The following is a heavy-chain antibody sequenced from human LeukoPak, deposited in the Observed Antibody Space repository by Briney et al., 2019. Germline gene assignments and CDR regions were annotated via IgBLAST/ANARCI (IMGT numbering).Heavy chain of an antibody. CDR3: AKRGVVIRVILVGFHKQAYYFES. D-gene: IGHD3-22*01. CDR1: GITLSNYG. V-gene: IGHV3-23*01. Sequence: GGSLRLSCVVSGITLSNYGMSWVRQAPGKGLEWVAGISDSGGSTNYADSVKGRFTVSRDNPKNTLYLQMTSLRAEDTAVYFCAKRGVVIRVILVGFHKQAYYFESWGQGVLVTVSS. J-gene: IGHJ4*02. CDR2: ISDSGGST.